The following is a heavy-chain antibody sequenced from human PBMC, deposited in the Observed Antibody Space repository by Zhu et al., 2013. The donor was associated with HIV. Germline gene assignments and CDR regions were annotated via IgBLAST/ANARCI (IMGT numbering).Heavy chain of an antibody. J-gene: IGHJ6*02. V-gene: IGHV1-69*06. Sequence: QVQLVRSGAEVKKPGSSVKVSCKASGGTFSSYAISWVRQAPGQGLEWMGGIIPIFGTANYAQKFQGRVTITADKSTSTAYMELSSLRSEDTAVYYCAREGGGNSGDYYGMDVWGQGDHGHRLL. CDR2: IIPIFGTA. D-gene: IGHD2-21*02. CDR3: AREGGGNSGDYYGMDV. CDR1: GGTFSSYA.